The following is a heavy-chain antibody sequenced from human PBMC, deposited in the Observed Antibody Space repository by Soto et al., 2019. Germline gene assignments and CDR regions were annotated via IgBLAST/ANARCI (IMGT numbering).Heavy chain of an antibody. CDR3: ARDLRGYYDSSGYYYGYFDY. V-gene: IGHV4-59*01. CDR1: GGSISSYC. D-gene: IGHD3-22*01. Sequence: SETLSLTCTVSGGSISSYCWSWIRQPPGKGLEWIGYTYYSGSTNYNPSLKSRVTISVDTSKNQFSLKLSSVTAADTAVYYCARDLRGYYDSSGYYYGYFDYWGQGTLVTVSS. CDR2: TYYSGST. J-gene: IGHJ4*02.